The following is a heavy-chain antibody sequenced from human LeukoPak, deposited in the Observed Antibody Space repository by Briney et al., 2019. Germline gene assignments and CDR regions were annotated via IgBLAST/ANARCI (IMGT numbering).Heavy chain of an antibody. V-gene: IGHV5-51*01. CDR3: ARARAYYYDSSVGIDY. CDR1: GYSFTSYW. Sequence: GESLKISCKGSGYSFTSYWIGWVRQMPGKGLEWMGIIYPGDSDTRYSPSFQGQVTISADTSISTAYMELSRLRSDDTAVYYCARARAYYYDSSVGIDYWGQGTLVTVSS. J-gene: IGHJ4*02. CDR2: IYPGDSDT. D-gene: IGHD3-22*01.